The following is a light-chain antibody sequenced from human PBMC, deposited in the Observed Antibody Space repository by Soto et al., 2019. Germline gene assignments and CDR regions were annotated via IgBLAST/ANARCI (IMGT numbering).Light chain of an antibody. CDR3: QQRFAWPNS. Sequence: EIVLTQSPATLSLSPGERATLSCRASQSVSIYLAWYQQRPGQTPRLLIYDISTRAAGIPARFSGSVFRTDYTLTISNLEPEDSAVYCCQQRFAWPNSFGGGTKVQI. CDR2: DIS. CDR1: QSVSIY. J-gene: IGKJ4*01. V-gene: IGKV3-11*01.